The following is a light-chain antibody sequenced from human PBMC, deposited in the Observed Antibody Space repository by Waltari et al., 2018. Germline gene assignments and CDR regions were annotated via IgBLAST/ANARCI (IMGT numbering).Light chain of an antibody. CDR3: QSYDSSLSAHVV. V-gene: IGLV2-8*01. CDR2: EAT. Sequence: QSALTQPPSASGSLGPSVTIPCTGTSTDIGVYNYVSWYQQYPGKAPQLVIYEATKRPSGVPDRFSGSKSGYTASLTVSGLQTEDEADYYCQSYDSSLSAHVVFGGGTKLTVL. CDR1: STDIGVYNY. J-gene: IGLJ2*01.